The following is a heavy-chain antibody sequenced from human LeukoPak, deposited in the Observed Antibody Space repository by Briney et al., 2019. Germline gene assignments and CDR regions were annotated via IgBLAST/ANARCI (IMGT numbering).Heavy chain of an antibody. CDR1: GGSFSGYY. CDR2: INHSGST. D-gene: IGHD6-6*01. Sequence: SETLSLTCAVYGGSFSGYYWSWIRQPPGKGLEWIGEINHSGSTNCNPSLKSRVTISVDTSKNQFSLKLSSVTAADTAVYYCARGRSAARPYYYYGMDVWGQGTTVTVSS. J-gene: IGHJ6*02. V-gene: IGHV4-34*01. CDR3: ARGRSAARPYYYYGMDV.